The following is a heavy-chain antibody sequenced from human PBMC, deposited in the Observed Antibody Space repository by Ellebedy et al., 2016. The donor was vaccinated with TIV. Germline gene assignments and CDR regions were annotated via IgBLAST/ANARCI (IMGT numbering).Heavy chain of an antibody. V-gene: IGHV3-23*01. J-gene: IGHJ6*02. Sequence: PGGSLRLSCAASGFTFSDYAMSWVRQAPGRGLEWVSGFGVIGDSTYYTYSVKGRFTISRDHSKNTLYLQMNSLRAEDTAMYYCAKDKVFGDSKWEIDVWGQGTTVTVSS. D-gene: IGHD4-17*01. CDR3: AKDKVFGDSKWEIDV. CDR2: FGVIGDST. CDR1: GFTFSDYA.